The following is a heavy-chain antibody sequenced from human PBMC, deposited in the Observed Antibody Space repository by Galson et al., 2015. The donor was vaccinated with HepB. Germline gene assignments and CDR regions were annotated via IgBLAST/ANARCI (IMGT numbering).Heavy chain of an antibody. D-gene: IGHD1-26*01. CDR2: IGDFDGST. J-gene: IGHJ4*02. CDR1: GFTFSTYA. Sequence: SLRLSCAASGFTFSTYAMTWVRQAPGKGLEWVAFIGDFDGSTHSADSLKGRFYISRDNSKNTLYLQMSSLRAEDTAVYYCAKGRGIISILDYWGQGTLVTVSS. CDR3: AKGRGIISILDY. V-gene: IGHV3-23*01.